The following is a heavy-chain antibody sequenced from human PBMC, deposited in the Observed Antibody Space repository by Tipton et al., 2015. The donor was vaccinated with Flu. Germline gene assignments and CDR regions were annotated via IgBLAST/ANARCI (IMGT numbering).Heavy chain of an antibody. CDR3: VTTTYYYGSGSHDF. CDR2: VYHGGTT. CDR1: GYSIKSINTGYY. Sequence: TLSLTCDVSGYSIKSINTGYYWGWIRQPPEEGLEWIGCVYHGGTTYYNPSLKSRVAISLDTFNNQFSLKLTSVTAADTAVYFCVTTTYYYGSGSHDFWGQGTLVTVSS. J-gene: IGHJ4*02. V-gene: IGHV4-38-2*01. D-gene: IGHD3-10*01.